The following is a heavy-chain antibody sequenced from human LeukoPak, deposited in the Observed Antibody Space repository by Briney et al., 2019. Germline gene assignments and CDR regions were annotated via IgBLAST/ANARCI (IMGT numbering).Heavy chain of an antibody. CDR2: IFHSGTT. CDR1: GGSISPYY. J-gene: IGHJ6*03. V-gene: IGHV4-59*01. Sequence: ASETLSLTCTMSGGSISPYYWSWIRQPPGKGLEWIAYIFHSGTTKYNPSLKSRVAISLDTPKSQFSLKLHSVTAADTAVYYCARGGYYYLDVWGGGTTVTVSS. CDR3: ARGGYYYLDV.